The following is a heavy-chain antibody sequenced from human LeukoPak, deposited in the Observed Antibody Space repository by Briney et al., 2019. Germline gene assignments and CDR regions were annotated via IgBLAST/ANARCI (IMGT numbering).Heavy chain of an antibody. V-gene: IGHV3-30*18. CDR1: GFTFSTSG. CDR3: AKFSGSYRYDAFDI. CDR2: ISYDGGNK. D-gene: IGHD1-26*01. J-gene: IGHJ3*02. Sequence: PGGSLRLSCIASGFTFSTSGMHWVRQAPGKGLEWVAVISYDGGNKYYADSVKGRFTISRDNSKNTLYLQMNSLRAEDTAVYYCAKFSGSYRYDAFDIWGQGTMVTVSS.